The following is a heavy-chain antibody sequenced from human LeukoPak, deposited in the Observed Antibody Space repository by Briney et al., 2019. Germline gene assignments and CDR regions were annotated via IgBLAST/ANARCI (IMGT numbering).Heavy chain of an antibody. J-gene: IGHJ5*02. D-gene: IGHD6-13*01. Sequence: SETLSFTCTVSGGSISSYYWSWIRQPPGKGLEWIGYIYYSGSTNYNPSLKSRVTISVDTSKNQFSLKLSSVTAADTAVYYCARLGSSSWYWFDPWGQGTLVTLSS. V-gene: IGHV4-59*08. CDR2: IYYSGST. CDR3: ARLGSSSWYWFDP. CDR1: GGSISSYY.